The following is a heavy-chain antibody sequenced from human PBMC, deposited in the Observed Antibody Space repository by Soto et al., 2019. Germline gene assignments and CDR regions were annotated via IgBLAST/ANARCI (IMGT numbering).Heavy chain of an antibody. Sequence: QVQLVESGGGVVQPGRSLRLSCAASGFTFSSYGMHWVRQAPGKGLEWVAGIWYDGSNKYYADSVKGRFAFSRGTSKNTLCLQLNCLRAEDTAVFYCASDYGLLWFGEPRDYYNGMDVWGQGTTVTVSS. D-gene: IGHD3-10*01. J-gene: IGHJ6*02. CDR2: IWYDGSNK. V-gene: IGHV3-33*01. CDR1: GFTFSSYG. CDR3: ASDYGLLWFGEPRDYYNGMDV.